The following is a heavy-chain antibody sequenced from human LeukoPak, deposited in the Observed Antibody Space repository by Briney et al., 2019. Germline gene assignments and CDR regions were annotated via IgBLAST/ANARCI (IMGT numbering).Heavy chain of an antibody. CDR1: GDTFTSYY. Sequence: ASVKVSCKASGDTFTSYYMHWVRQAPGQGLEWMGIINPSGGSTSYARKFQGRVTMTRDTSTSTVYMELSSLRSEDTAVYYCARVHYYDSSGYPNWFDPWGQGTLVTVSS. D-gene: IGHD3-22*01. CDR3: ARVHYYDSSGYPNWFDP. CDR2: INPSGGST. J-gene: IGHJ5*02. V-gene: IGHV1-46*01.